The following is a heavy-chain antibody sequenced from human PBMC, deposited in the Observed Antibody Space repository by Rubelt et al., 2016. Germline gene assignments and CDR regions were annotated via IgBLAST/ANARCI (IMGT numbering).Heavy chain of an antibody. CDR2: IYYSGST. CDR1: GGSISSGGYS. V-gene: IGHV4-30-4*07. Sequence: QVQLQESGPGLVKPSQTLSLTCAVSGGSISSGGYSWSWIRQPPGKGLEWIGYIYYSGSTHYNPCLKSRLTISVDTSKNQFSLRLSSVTAADTAVYYCARNFIGITAFNFWGQGTLVTVSS. CDR3: ARNFIGITAFNF. D-gene: IGHD1-7*01. J-gene: IGHJ3*01.